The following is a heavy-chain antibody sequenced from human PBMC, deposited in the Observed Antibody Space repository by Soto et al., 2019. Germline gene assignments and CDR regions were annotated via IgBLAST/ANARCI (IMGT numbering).Heavy chain of an antibody. V-gene: IGHV4-39*01. Sequence: PSETLSLTCTVSGGSISSSSYYWGWIRQPPGKGLEWIGSIYYSGSTYYNPSLKSRVTISVDTSKNQFSLKLSSVTAADTAVYYCPRLPGIAVVDYFAYWRQGTLVTVSS. J-gene: IGHJ4*02. D-gene: IGHD6-19*01. CDR2: IYYSGST. CDR1: GGSISSSSYY. CDR3: PRLPGIAVVDYFAY.